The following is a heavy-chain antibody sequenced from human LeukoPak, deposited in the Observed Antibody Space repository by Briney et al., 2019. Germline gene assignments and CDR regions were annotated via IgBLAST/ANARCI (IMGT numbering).Heavy chain of an antibody. CDR1: GGSFSGYY. CDR3: ARLHNGFLFDY. J-gene: IGHJ4*02. Sequence: PSETLSLTCAVYGGSFSGYYWSWIRQPPGKGLEWIGEINHSGSTNYNPSLKSRVSISVDTSKNQFSLKLSSVTAADTAVYYCARLHNGFLFDYWGQGTLVTVSS. D-gene: IGHD1-1*01. CDR2: INHSGST. V-gene: IGHV4-34*01.